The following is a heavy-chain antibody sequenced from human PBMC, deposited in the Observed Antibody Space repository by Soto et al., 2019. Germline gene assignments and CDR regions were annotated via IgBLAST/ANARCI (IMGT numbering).Heavy chain of an antibody. CDR3: ARGSYDVIHTGYYYYGMDV. D-gene: IGHD5-18*01. CDR1: GFTFSSYG. J-gene: IGHJ6*02. V-gene: IGHV3-30*12. CDR2: MSHDGSRT. Sequence: GGSLRLSCVASGFTFSSYGMHWVRQIPGKGLEWVAVMSHDGSRTYYADSVKGRFTISRDNAKNSLYLQMNSLRAEDTAVYYCARGSYDVIHTGYYYYGMDVWGQGTTVTVSS.